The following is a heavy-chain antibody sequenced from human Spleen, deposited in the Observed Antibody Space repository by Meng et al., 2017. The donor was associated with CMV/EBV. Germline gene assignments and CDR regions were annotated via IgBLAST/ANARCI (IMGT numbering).Heavy chain of an antibody. Sequence: ASVKVSCKASGYTFTTYGISWVRQAPGQGLEWTGWISTYNGDTNYAQKLQDRVTMTTDTSTSTAYIELRSLRSDDTAVYYCAKLSGEMAAHYWGQGTLVTVSS. CDR3: AKLSGEMAAHY. CDR2: ISTYNGDT. V-gene: IGHV1-18*01. D-gene: IGHD5-24*01. CDR1: GYTFTTYG. J-gene: IGHJ4*02.